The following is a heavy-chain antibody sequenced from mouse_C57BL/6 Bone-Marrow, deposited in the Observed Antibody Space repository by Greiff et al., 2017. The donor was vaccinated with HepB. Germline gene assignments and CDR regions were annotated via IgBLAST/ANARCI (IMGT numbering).Heavy chain of an antibody. CDR1: GFNIKDDY. CDR2: IDPENGDT. J-gene: IGHJ4*01. D-gene: IGHD1-1*01. Sequence: VQLKQSGAELVRPGASVKLSCTASGFNIKDDYMHWVKQRPEQGLEWIGWIDPENGDTEYASKFQGKATITADTSSNTAYLQLSSLTSEDTAVYYCTTPYYYGSFMDYWGQGTSVTVSS. CDR3: TTPYYYGSFMDY. V-gene: IGHV14-4*01.